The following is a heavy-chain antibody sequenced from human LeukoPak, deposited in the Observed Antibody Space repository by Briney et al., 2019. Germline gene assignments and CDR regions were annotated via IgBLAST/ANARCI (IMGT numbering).Heavy chain of an antibody. D-gene: IGHD3-3*01. V-gene: IGHV4-34*01. Sequence: SETLSLTCAVYGGSFSGYHWSWIRQPPGKGLEWIGSIYYSGSTYYNPSLKSRVTISVDTSKNQFSLKLSSVTAADTAVYYCARDPGFWSGYLDYWGQGTLVTVSS. CDR3: ARDPGFWSGYLDY. CDR1: GGSFSGYH. J-gene: IGHJ4*02. CDR2: IYYSGST.